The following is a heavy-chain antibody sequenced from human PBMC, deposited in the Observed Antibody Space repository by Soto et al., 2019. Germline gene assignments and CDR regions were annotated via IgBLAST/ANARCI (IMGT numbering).Heavy chain of an antibody. J-gene: IGHJ4*02. V-gene: IGHV1-46*01. Sequence: QVRLVQSGAEVKKPGDSVSVSCKAPEYTFANHFIHWVRQAPGQGLEWMGIVNPSGGPTRYTQKFQGKANMTRDTSTSTVYMVLSSLTSADAAGYYCAREGSYYFDSRIDYWGQGTLGTVSS. D-gene: IGHD3-10*01. CDR3: AREGSYYFDSRIDY. CDR2: VNPSGGPT. CDR1: EYTFANHF.